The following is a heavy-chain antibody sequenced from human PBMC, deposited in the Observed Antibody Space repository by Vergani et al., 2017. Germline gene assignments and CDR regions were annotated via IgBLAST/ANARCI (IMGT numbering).Heavy chain of an antibody. V-gene: IGHV3-49*04. Sequence: EVQLLESGGGLVQPGGSLRLSCEASGFSFPGYAMTWVRQAPGKGLEWVAFIWSKPYGGTTEYAASVKGRFTISRDDSKSIAYLQMSSLKAEDTAVYYCARLRYSSYYFDYWGQGTLVTVSS. J-gene: IGHJ4*02. CDR1: GFSFPGYA. D-gene: IGHD6-19*01. CDR2: IWSKPYGGTT. CDR3: ARLRYSSYYFDY.